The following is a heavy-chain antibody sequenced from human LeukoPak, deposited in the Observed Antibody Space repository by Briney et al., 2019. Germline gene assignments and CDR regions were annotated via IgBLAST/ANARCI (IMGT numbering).Heavy chain of an antibody. V-gene: IGHV4-59*01. CDR2: IYYSGST. CDR1: GGSISSYY. D-gene: IGHD6-19*01. J-gene: IGHJ4*02. Sequence: PSETLSLTCTVSGGSISSYYWSWIRQPPGKGLEWIGYIYYSGSTNYNPSLKSRVTISVDTSKNQFSLKLSSVTAADTAVYYCAGSYSSGWYRGPYFDYWGQGTLVTVSS. CDR3: AGSYSSGWYRGPYFDY.